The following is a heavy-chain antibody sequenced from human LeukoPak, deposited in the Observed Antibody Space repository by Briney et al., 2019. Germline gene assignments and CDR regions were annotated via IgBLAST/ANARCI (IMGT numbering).Heavy chain of an antibody. CDR3: ASIPTNGGNAFDI. D-gene: IGHD1-1*01. Sequence: KTSETLSLTCAVNGGSFSYYYWTGIRQPPGKGLKGIGEINHSGRTYYNPALKSRVTMSVDMSKNQFSLRLTSVTAADTAVYYCASIPTNGGNAFDIWGQGTMVTVSS. J-gene: IGHJ3*02. CDR1: GGSFSYYY. V-gene: IGHV4-34*01. CDR2: INHSGRT.